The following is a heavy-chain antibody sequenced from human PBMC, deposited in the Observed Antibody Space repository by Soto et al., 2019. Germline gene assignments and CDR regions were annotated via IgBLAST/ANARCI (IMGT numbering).Heavy chain of an antibody. CDR2: IYYSGST. D-gene: IGHD3-9*01. CDR3: ARINSYYDILTGPFDY. Sequence: SETLSLTCTVSGGSISSGGYYWSWIRQHPGKGLEWIGYIYYSGSTYYNPSLKSRVTISVDTSKNQFSLKLSSVTAADTAVYYCARINSYYDILTGPFDYWGQGTLVTVSS. J-gene: IGHJ4*02. CDR1: GGSISSGGYY. V-gene: IGHV4-31*03.